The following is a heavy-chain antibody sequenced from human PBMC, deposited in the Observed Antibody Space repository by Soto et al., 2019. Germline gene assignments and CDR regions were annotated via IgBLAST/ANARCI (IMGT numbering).Heavy chain of an antibody. CDR2: IYWDDDK. D-gene: IGHD2-15*01. V-gene: IGHV2-5*02. Sequence: QITLKESGPPLVKPTQTLTLTCTFSGFSLSTSGVGVGWIRQPPGKALEWLALIYWDDDKRYSPSLKSRLTITKDTSKNQVVLTMTNMDPVDTATYYCARVALIGYAFDIWGQGTMVTVSS. CDR1: GFSLSTSGVG. J-gene: IGHJ3*02. CDR3: ARVALIGYAFDI.